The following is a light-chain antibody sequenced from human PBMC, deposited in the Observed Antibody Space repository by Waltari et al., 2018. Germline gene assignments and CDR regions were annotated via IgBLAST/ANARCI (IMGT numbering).Light chain of an antibody. V-gene: IGKV1-9*01. CDR3: HQVNTYPLT. CDR2: AAS. J-gene: IGKJ4*01. CDR1: QGISSY. Sequence: DIQLTQSPSFLSASVGDRVTITCRASQGISSYLTWFQQKPGKAPKLLIYAASTLQSGVPSRFSGSGSGTEFTLTISSLKPEDFATYYCHQVNTYPLTFGGGTKVEIK.